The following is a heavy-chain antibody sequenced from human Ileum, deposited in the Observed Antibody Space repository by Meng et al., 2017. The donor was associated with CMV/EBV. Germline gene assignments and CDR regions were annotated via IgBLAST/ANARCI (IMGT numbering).Heavy chain of an antibody. CDR2: IYTGGPT. CDR1: SASISPYY. J-gene: IGHJ4*02. Sequence: QADLREPGPGLVKPSETLSLTCTVSSASISPYYWNWIRQPAGKGLEWIGRIYTGGPTDYNPSLKSRVTMSVDTSKNQFFLNLSSVTAADTAVYYCARGQTVRGFEYWGLGILVTVSS. CDR3: ARGQTVRGFEY. V-gene: IGHV4-4*07. D-gene: IGHD3-10*01.